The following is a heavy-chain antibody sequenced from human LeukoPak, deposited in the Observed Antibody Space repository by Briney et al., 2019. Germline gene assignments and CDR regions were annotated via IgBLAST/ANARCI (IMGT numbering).Heavy chain of an antibody. V-gene: IGHV3-30*02. CDR3: SKDLTSDFGGDLDP. D-gene: IGHD3-10*01. CDR2: ISFDGSQK. Sequence: PGGSLRLSCAASGFTFSNYGMHWVRQAPGKGLEWVALISFDGSQKYYADSVKGRFTISRDNSESTVYLQMNGLRVEDAAVYYCSKDLTSDFGGDLDPWGQGTLVTVSS. J-gene: IGHJ5*02. CDR1: GFTFSNYG.